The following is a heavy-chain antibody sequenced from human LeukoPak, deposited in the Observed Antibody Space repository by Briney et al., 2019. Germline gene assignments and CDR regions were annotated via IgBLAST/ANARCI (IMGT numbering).Heavy chain of an antibody. V-gene: IGHV3-21*01. CDR2: ISSSTSYI. J-gene: IGHJ4*02. Sequence: GGSLRLSCAASGFTFSSYSMNWVRQAPGKGLEWVSSISSSTSYIYYADSVKGRFTISRDNAKNSLYLQMNSLRAEDTAVYYCARDSGSGSWPTYYFDYWGQGTLVTVSS. CDR3: ARDSGSGSWPTYYFDY. D-gene: IGHD3-10*01. CDR1: GFTFSSYS.